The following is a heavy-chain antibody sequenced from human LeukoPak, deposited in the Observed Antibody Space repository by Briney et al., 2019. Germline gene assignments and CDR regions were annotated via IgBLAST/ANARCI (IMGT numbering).Heavy chain of an antibody. J-gene: IGHJ3*02. D-gene: IGHD1-26*01. V-gene: IGHV3-9*01. Sequence: QSGGSLRLSCAAFGFTFEDYAMHWVRQAPGKGLEWVSGISWNSGSIGYADSVKGRFTISRDNSKNTLYLQMNSLRAEDTAVYYCARGRSYYDFGAFDIWGQGTMVTVSS. CDR1: GFTFEDYA. CDR2: ISWNSGSI. CDR3: ARGRSYYDFGAFDI.